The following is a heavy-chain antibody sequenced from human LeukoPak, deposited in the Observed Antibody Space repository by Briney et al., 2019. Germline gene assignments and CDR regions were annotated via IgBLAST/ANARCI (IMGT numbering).Heavy chain of an antibody. Sequence: KASETLSLTCTVSGGSISSGSYYWSWIRQPAGKGLEWIGRIYTSGSTNYNPSPKSRVTISVDTSKNQFSLKLSSVTAADTAVYYCAKTVTPLYWYFDLWGRGTLVTVSS. V-gene: IGHV4-61*02. D-gene: IGHD4-11*01. CDR2: IYTSGST. CDR1: GGSISSGSYY. J-gene: IGHJ2*01. CDR3: AKTVTPLYWYFDL.